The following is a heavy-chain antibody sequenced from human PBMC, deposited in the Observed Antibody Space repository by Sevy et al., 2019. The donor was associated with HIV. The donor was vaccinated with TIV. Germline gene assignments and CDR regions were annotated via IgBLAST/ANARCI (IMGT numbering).Heavy chain of an antibody. CDR3: ARRSTGIVGTHFDY. V-gene: IGHV5-51*01. CDR2: MYPGDSDT. CDR1: GYSITSYW. D-gene: IGHD1-26*01. J-gene: IGHJ4*02. Sequence: GESLKISCKGSGYSITSYWIGWVRQMPGKGLEWMGMMYPGDSDTRYSPSFEGQVTISPDKSISIAYLRWSSLKASDTAMYYCARRSTGIVGTHFDYWGQGTLVTVSS.